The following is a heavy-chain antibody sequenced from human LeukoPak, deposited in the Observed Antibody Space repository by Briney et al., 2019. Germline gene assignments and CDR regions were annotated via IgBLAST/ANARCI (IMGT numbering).Heavy chain of an antibody. Sequence: PGRFLRLSCAASGFTFSSYAMHWVRQAPGKGLEWVAVISYDGSNKYYADSVKGRFTISRDNSKNTLYLQMNSLRAEDTAVYYCARGQDIVATTPYFDYWGQGTLVTVSS. CDR2: ISYDGSNK. CDR3: ARGQDIVATTPYFDY. V-gene: IGHV3-30-3*01. D-gene: IGHD5-12*01. J-gene: IGHJ4*02. CDR1: GFTFSSYA.